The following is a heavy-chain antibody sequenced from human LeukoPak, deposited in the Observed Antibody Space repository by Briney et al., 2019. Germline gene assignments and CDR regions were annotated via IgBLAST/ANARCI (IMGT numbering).Heavy chain of an antibody. CDR1: GFTLSTYA. J-gene: IGHJ4*02. V-gene: IGHV3-23*01. CDR3: AKDVSSGWYPDC. D-gene: IGHD6-19*01. CDR2: ITGSGIIT. Sequence: GGSLRLSCAASGFTLSTYAMNWVRQAPGKGLEWVSTITGSGIITYYADSVMGRFTISRDNSKNTLYLQMNSLTADDTAIYYCAKDVSSGWYPDCWGQGTLVTVSS.